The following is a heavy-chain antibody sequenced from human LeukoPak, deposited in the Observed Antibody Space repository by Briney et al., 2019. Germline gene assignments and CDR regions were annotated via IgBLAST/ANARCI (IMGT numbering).Heavy chain of an antibody. Sequence: GGSLRLSCAASGFTLSTYPKLGVRHATEGAGVGVSDITDKEPHTHYADSVKGRLTISRDNSKNTLYPQIHSQSREDTSVYFCAKVADEYVRDCDYWGQGTLVTVSS. D-gene: IGHD3-16*01. CDR1: GFTLSTYP. CDR3: AKVADEYVRDCDY. V-gene: IGHV3-23*01. CDR2: ITDKEPHT. J-gene: IGHJ4*02.